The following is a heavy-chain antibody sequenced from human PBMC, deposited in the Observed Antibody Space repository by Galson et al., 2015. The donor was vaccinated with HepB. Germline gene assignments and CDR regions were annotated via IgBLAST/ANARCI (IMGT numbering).Heavy chain of an antibody. Sequence: SLRLSCAASGFTFSNYYMSWIRQAPGKGLEWVSYISSSSSYTTYADSVKGRFTISRDNAKNSLYLQMNSLRAEDTAVYYCARVAVYTMVRGVIITGWFDPWGQGTLVTVSS. V-gene: IGHV3-11*06. J-gene: IGHJ5*02. CDR3: ARVAVYTMVRGVIITGWFDP. CDR2: ISSSSSYT. D-gene: IGHD3-10*01. CDR1: GFTFSNYY.